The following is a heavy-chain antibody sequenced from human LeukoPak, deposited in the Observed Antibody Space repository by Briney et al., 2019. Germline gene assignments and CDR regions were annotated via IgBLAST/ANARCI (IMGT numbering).Heavy chain of an antibody. V-gene: IGHV1-69*05. CDR2: IIPIFGTA. Sequence: SVKVSCKASGGTFSSYAISWVRQAPGQGLEWMGRIIPIFGTANYAKKFQGRVTITTDESTSTAYMELSSLRSEDASVYYCARDTSSGWFDYWGQGTLVTVSS. J-gene: IGHJ4*02. CDR3: ARDTSSGWFDY. D-gene: IGHD6-19*01. CDR1: GGTFSSYA.